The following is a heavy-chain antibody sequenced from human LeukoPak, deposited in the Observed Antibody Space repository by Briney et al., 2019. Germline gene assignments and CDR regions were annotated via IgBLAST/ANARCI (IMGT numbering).Heavy chain of an antibody. CDR1: GFTFSSYW. V-gene: IGHV3-7*01. D-gene: IGHD2-2*01. CDR3: ARRGSNYCSSTSCQRKNYYYYYYMDV. J-gene: IGHJ6*03. Sequence: PGGSLRLSCAASGFTFSSYWMSWVRQAPGKGLEWVANIKQDGSEKYYVDSVKGRFTISRDNAKNSLYLQMNSLRAEATAVYYCARRGSNYCSSTSCQRKNYYYYYYMDVWGKGTTVTVSS. CDR2: IKQDGSEK.